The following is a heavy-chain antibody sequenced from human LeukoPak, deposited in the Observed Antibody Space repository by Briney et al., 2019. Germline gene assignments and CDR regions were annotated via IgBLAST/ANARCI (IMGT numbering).Heavy chain of an antibody. J-gene: IGHJ4*02. CDR3: ARDPPRKYQLLSGVFDY. V-gene: IGHV1-2*06. CDR1: GYTFTGYY. D-gene: IGHD2-2*01. Sequence: ASVKVSCKASGYTFTGYYMHWVRQAPGQGLEWMGRINPNSGGTNYAQKFQGRVTMTRDTSISTAYMELSRLRSDDTAVYYCARDPPRKYQLLSGVFDYWGQGTLVTVSS. CDR2: INPNSGGT.